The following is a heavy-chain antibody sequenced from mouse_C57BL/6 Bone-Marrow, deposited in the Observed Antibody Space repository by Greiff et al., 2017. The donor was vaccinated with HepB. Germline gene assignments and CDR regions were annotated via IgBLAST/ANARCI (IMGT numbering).Heavy chain of an antibody. Sequence: QVQLQQSGAELARPGASVKLSCKASGYTFTSYGISWVKQRTGQGLEWIGEINPRSGNTYYNEKFKGKATLTADKSSSTAYMELRSLTSEDSAVYFCAVDYAMDYWGQGTSVTVSS. J-gene: IGHJ4*01. V-gene: IGHV1-81*01. CDR3: AVDYAMDY. CDR2: INPRSGNT. CDR1: GYTFTSYG.